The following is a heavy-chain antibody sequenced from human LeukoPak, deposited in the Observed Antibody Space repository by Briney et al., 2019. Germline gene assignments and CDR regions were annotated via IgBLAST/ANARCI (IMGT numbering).Heavy chain of an antibody. V-gene: IGHV3-21*01. Sequence: GGSLRLSCAASGFSFSHYSMNWVRQAPGKGLEWVSSIGTSSGNTNYGDSVKGRFTISRDNMKNSVHLQMNSLRAEDTAVYYCARDRNGDYDYWGQGTLVTVSS. D-gene: IGHD1-1*01. CDR3: ARDRNGDYDY. J-gene: IGHJ4*02. CDR1: GFSFSHYS. CDR2: IGTSSGNT.